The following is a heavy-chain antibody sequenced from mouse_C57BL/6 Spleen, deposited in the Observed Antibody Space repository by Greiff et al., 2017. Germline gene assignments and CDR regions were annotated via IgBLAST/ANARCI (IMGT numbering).Heavy chain of an antibody. D-gene: IGHD1-1*01. CDR1: GYTFTSYW. Sequence: QVQLKQSGAELVKPGASVKMSCKASGYTFTSYWITWVKQRPGQGLEWIGDIYPGSGSTNYNEKFKSKATLTVDTSSSTAYMQLSSLTSEDSAVYYCARNSPIYYYGSSYGDYWGQGTTLTVSS. V-gene: IGHV1-55*01. J-gene: IGHJ2*01. CDR3: ARNSPIYYYGSSYGDY. CDR2: IYPGSGST.